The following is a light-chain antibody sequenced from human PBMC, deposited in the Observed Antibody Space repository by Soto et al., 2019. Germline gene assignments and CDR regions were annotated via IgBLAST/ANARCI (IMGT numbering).Light chain of an antibody. CDR2: GAS. Sequence: VMTLSPATLSVSPGERATLSCRASQSVRSSLAWFQQKPGQAPRLLIYGASTRATGIPARFSGSGSETDFTLTISSLQSEDFAVYSCQQYNNWPLTFGGGTKVDIK. CDR3: QQYNNWPLT. V-gene: IGKV3-15*01. CDR1: QSVRSS. J-gene: IGKJ4*01.